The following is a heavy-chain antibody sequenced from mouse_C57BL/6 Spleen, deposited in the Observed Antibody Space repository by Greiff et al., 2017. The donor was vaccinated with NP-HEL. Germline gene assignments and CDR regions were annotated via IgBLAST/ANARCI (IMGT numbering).Heavy chain of an antibody. J-gene: IGHJ2*01. CDR1: GFTFSSYA. V-gene: IGHV5-4*01. CDR2: ISDGGSYT. D-gene: IGHD3-3*01. Sequence: EVKLVESGGGLVKPGGSLKLSCAASGFTFSSYAMSWVRQTPEKRLEWVATISDGGSYTYYPDNVKGRFTISRDNAKNNPYLQMSHLKSEDTAMYYCAREKLGEDYFDYWGQGTTLTVSS. CDR3: AREKLGEDYFDY.